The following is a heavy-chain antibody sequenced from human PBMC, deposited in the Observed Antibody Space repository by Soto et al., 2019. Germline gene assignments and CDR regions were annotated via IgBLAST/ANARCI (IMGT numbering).Heavy chain of an antibody. J-gene: IGHJ4*02. CDR1: GFTFSSYG. CDR3: ARRGLVESGFDY. V-gene: IGHV3-33*01. Sequence: QVQLVESGGGVVQPGRSLRLSCAASGFTFSSYGMHWVRQAPGKGLEWVAVIWSDGSKKYYADSVKGRFTISRDNSKNTLYLQMNSLRAEDTAVYYCARRGLVESGFDYWGQGTLVTVSS. CDR2: IWSDGSKK. D-gene: IGHD6-19*01.